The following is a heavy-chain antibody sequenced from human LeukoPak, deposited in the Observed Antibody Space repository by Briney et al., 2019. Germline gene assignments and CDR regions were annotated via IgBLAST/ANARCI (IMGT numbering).Heavy chain of an antibody. Sequence: GGSLRLSCAASGFIFSNYGMHWARQAPGKGLEWVGVIWSDGSNVKYPDSVKGRFTISRDNSKNTMYLQMNSLRAEDTAVYYCARDLDTGGYYSYFDPWGQGTLVTVSS. J-gene: IGHJ5*02. CDR1: GFIFSNYG. V-gene: IGHV3-33*01. D-gene: IGHD3-22*01. CDR2: IWSDGSNV. CDR3: ARDLDTGGYYSYFDP.